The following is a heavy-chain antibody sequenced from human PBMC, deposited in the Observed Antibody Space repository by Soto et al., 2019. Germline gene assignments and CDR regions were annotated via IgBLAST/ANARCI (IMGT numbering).Heavy chain of an antibody. D-gene: IGHD5-18*01. CDR3: ARDRERGYSYGRLDY. J-gene: IGHJ4*02. CDR1: GFTFSDYY. CDR2: ISSSDNII. Sequence: GVSLRLSCAASGFTFSDYYMSWIRQAPGKGLEWVAYISSSDNIIYYADSVKGRFTISRDNAKNTLYLQMNSLRAEDTAVYYCARDRERGYSYGRLDYWGQGPLVTVSS. V-gene: IGHV3-11*04.